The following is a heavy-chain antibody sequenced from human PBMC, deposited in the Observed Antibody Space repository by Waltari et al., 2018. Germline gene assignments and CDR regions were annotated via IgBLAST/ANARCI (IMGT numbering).Heavy chain of an antibody. CDR3: AKKHYDFWSGYGGNWFDP. J-gene: IGHJ5*02. D-gene: IGHD3-3*01. CDR2: IIPIFGTA. Sequence: QVQLVQSGAEVKKPGSSVKVSCKASGGTFSSYAISWVRQAPGQGLGWMGGIIPIFGTANYAQKFQGRVTITADESTSTAYMELSSLRSEDTAVYYCAKKHYDFWSGYGGNWFDPWGQGTLVTVSS. V-gene: IGHV1-69*01. CDR1: GGTFSSYA.